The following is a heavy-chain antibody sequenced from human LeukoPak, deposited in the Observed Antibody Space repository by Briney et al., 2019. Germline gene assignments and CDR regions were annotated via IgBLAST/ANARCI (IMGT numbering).Heavy chain of an antibody. CDR1: GGSFSGYY. D-gene: IGHD5-18*01. V-gene: IGHV4-34*01. CDR3: ASGYSYGSGY. Sequence: PSETLSLTCAVYGGSFSGYYWSWIRQPPGKGLEWIGEINHSGSTNYNPSLKSRVTISVDTSKNQFSLKLRSVTAADTAVYYCASGYSYGSGYWGQGTLVTVPS. CDR2: INHSGST. J-gene: IGHJ4*02.